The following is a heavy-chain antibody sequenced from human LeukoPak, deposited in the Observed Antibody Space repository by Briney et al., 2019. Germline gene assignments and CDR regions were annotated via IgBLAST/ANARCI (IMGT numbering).Heavy chain of an antibody. J-gene: IGHJ3*02. Sequence: SETLSLTCGVSGGSFSGYYWTWIRQPPGKGLEWIGEIYHSGSTNYNPSLKSRVTISVDKSKNQFSLKLSSVTAADTAVYYCARDRSYSSSSGHDDAFDIWGQGTMVTVSS. D-gene: IGHD6-13*01. CDR1: GGSFSGYY. CDR2: IYHSGST. V-gene: IGHV4-34*01. CDR3: ARDRSYSSSSGHDDAFDI.